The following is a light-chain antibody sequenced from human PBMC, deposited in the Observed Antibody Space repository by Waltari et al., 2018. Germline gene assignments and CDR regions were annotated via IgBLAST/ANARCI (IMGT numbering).Light chain of an antibody. CDR1: NDDIGAYHY. Sequence: QSALTQPASVSGSPGQSITISCTGTNDDIGAYHYVSWYQLHPGQAPKLIIYDVSKRPSGVSDRCSGSKSANTASLTISDLQAEDDNDYYCSSYTTCRTVVIFGGGTKLTVL. J-gene: IGLJ2*01. CDR2: DVS. V-gene: IGLV2-14*03. CDR3: SSYTTCRTVVI.